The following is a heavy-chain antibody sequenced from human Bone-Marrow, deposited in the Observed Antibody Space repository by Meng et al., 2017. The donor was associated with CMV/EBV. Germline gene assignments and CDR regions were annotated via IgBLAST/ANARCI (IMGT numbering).Heavy chain of an antibody. V-gene: IGHV4-39*01. CDR1: GGSISSSSYY. CDR2: IYYSGST. Sequence: GSLRLSCTVSGGSISSSSYYWGWIRQPPGKGLEWIGSIYYSGSTYYNPSLKSRITISVDTSKNQFSLKLSSVTAADTAVYYCARPGLVCGSYPYYYYYGMDVWGQGTTVTVSS. D-gene: IGHD1-26*01. CDR3: ARPGLVCGSYPYYYYYGMDV. J-gene: IGHJ6*02.